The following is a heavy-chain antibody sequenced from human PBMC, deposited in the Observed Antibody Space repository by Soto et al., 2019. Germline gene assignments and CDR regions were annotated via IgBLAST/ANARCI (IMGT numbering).Heavy chain of an antibody. J-gene: IGHJ4*02. D-gene: IGHD6-13*01. CDR3: AKGGWVDIAAAGALFDY. V-gene: IGHV3-23*01. Sequence: EVPLLESGGGLVQPGGSLRLSCAASGFTFSSYAMSWVRQAPGKGLEWVSAISGSGGNTYYADSVKGRFTISRDNSKNTLYLQVNSLRAEDTAVYYCAKGGWVDIAAAGALFDYWGQGTLVTVSS. CDR1: GFTFSSYA. CDR2: ISGSGGNT.